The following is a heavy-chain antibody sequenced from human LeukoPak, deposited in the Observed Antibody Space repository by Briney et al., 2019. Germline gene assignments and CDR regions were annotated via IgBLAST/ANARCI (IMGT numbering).Heavy chain of an antibody. Sequence: GGSLRLSCAASGFSFSGSAMHWVRQASGKGLEWVGRIRSKANSYATAYAASVKGRFTISRDDSKNTAYLQMNSLKTEDTAVYYCTRHGASIAVAGTFDPWGQGTLVTVSS. CDR2: IRSKANSYAT. D-gene: IGHD6-19*01. V-gene: IGHV3-73*01. CDR1: GFSFSGSA. J-gene: IGHJ5*02. CDR3: TRHGASIAVAGTFDP.